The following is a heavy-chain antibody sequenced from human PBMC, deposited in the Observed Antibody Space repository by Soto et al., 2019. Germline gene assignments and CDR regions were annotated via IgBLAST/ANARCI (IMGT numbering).Heavy chain of an antibody. J-gene: IGHJ4*02. Sequence: SETLSLTCSVSGGPMSEYFWSWIRQSPGKGLEWIGYIYYLGSTDYNPSLKSRVTISVDTSKRQFSLRLTSVTAADTAVYYCARDGYDGSGSPYPAYWGPGTQVTVSS. D-gene: IGHD3-10*01. V-gene: IGHV4-59*01. CDR2: IYYLGST. CDR1: GGPMSEYF. CDR3: ARDGYDGSGSPYPAY.